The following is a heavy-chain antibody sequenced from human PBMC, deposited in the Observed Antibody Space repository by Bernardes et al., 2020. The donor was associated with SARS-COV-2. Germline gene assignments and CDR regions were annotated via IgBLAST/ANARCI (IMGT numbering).Heavy chain of an antibody. D-gene: IGHD6-13*01. CDR2: IHFTGNT. Sequence: TLSLTCIVSGDSVTTGGYYWSWVRQPPGKGLEWMGYIHFTGNTKYNPSLKSRVTISVDTSKNLLSLNLTSVTAADTAVYYCAKGLGRQQRMDCWGQGTLVTVSS. CDR1: GDSVTTGGYY. CDR3: AKGLGRQQRMDC. J-gene: IGHJ4*02. V-gene: IGHV4-61*08.